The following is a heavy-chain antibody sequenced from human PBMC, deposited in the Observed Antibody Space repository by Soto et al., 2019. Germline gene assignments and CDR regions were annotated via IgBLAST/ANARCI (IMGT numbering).Heavy chain of an antibody. V-gene: IGHV1-2*02. J-gene: IGHJ5*02. D-gene: IGHD6-13*01. CDR1: GYPLTAKY. CDR3: ARGGSSWTEWFGP. CDR2: INPSSGGT. Sequence: QVQLVQSGAEVKKPGASVKVSCKASGYPLTAKYLHWVRQAPGQGLEWMGWINPSSGGTKEAQKFRGRVTMTRDTSSSAAYTELRRLTSDDTAVYYCARGGSSWTEWFGPWGQGTLGT.